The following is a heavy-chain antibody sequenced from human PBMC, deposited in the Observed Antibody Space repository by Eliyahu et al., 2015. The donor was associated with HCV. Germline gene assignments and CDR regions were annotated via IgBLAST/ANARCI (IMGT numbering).Heavy chain of an antibody. CDR3: ARSYYSGSGSYDY. V-gene: IGHV4-59*01. Sequence: QVQLQESGPGLVKPSETLSVXCTVXGGXISSYYWSWIRQPPGKGLEWIGYIYYSGSTNYNPSLKSRVTISEDTSKNQFSLKLSSVTAADTAVYYCARSYYSGSGSYDYWGQGTLVTVSS. CDR1: GGXISSYY. J-gene: IGHJ4*02. CDR2: IYYSGST. D-gene: IGHD3-10*01.